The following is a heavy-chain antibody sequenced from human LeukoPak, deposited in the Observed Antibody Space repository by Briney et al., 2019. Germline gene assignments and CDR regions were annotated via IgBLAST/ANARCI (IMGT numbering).Heavy chain of an antibody. CDR1: GGSISSYY. CDR3: ARDSRPDYYYYYMNV. V-gene: IGHV4-59*12. Sequence: SETLSLTCTVSGGSISSYYWSWIRQPPGKGLEWIGYIYYSGSTNYNPSLKSRVTMSVDTSKNQFSLKLSSVTAADTAVYYCARDSRPDYYYYYMNVWGKGTTVTVSS. CDR2: IYYSGST. D-gene: IGHD6-6*01. J-gene: IGHJ6*03.